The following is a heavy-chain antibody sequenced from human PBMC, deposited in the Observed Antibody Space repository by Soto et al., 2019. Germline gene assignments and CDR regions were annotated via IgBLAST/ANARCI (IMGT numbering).Heavy chain of an antibody. CDR2: MSYDGSKK. V-gene: IGHV3-30*18. CDR3: AKDLKPGSRWSLGGVEHCMDV. Sequence: QVQLVESGGGVVQPGRSLRLSCVGSGFSFSSYDMNWVRQAPGTGLEWVALMSYDGSKKYYGDSVRGRVTISRDNSKNTLYVQMDHLRPEDTAISYCAKDLKPGSRWSLGGVEHCMDVWGRGTTVSVSS. D-gene: IGHD3-16*01. CDR1: GFSFSSYD. J-gene: IGHJ6*03.